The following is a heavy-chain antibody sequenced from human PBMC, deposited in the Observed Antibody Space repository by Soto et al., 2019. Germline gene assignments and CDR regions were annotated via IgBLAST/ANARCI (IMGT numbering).Heavy chain of an antibody. J-gene: IGHJ6*02. CDR3: AKATCGGDCYPVWYYGLDV. CDR1: GFTFSSYA. V-gene: IGHV3-23*01. CDR2: ISRSGDST. D-gene: IGHD2-21*02. Sequence: EVQLLESGGGLVQPGGSLRLSCAASGFTFSSYAMTWFRQAPEKGLEWVSVISRSGDSTIYADSVKGRFTISRDNSKHTLYLQMSSLRAEDTAVYYCAKATCGGDCYPVWYYGLDVWGQGTTVTVSS.